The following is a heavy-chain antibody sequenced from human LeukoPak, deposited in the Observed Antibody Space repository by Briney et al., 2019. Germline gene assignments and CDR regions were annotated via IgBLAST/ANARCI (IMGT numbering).Heavy chain of an antibody. CDR3: ARYHCGSTYCPGVDF. Sequence: TSETLSLTSTVSAGSINSGGYFWTWVRQHPGEGLEWIGYIWNSGNSYYNPSLSSRVIISADSSKSTFSLKLSSVTAADTAVYYCARYHCGSTYCPGVDFYGQGTLVTVSS. CDR1: AGSINSGGYF. V-gene: IGHV4-31*03. J-gene: IGHJ4*02. D-gene: IGHD2-2*01. CDR2: IWNSGNS.